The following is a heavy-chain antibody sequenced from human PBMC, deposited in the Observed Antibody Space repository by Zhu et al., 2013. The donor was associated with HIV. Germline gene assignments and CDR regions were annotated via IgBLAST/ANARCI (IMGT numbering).Heavy chain of an antibody. CDR3: ARHCDYGNYGCSIHFDY. D-gene: IGHD4-17*01. CDR1: GYSISSGYF. V-gene: IGHV4-38-2*01. Sequence: QVQLQEWARTGEASETLSLTCAVSGYSISSGYFWGWIRQPPGKGLEWIGSMYHSGTTYYNPSLKSRVAMSLDTSKNQLSLKLTSVTAADTALYFCARHCDYGNYGCSIHFDYWGQGTLVTVSS. J-gene: IGHJ4*02. CDR2: MYHSGTT.